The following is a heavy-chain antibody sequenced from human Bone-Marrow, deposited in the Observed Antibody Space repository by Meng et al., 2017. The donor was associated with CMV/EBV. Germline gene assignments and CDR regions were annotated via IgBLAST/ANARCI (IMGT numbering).Heavy chain of an antibody. Sequence: QITLKQSGPTLEKPRQTLTLTCTVSGFSLSTSGVGVGGIRQPPGKALEWRALIYWNDDKRYSVSLRSRLTITKDTSKNQVVLTMANMDPVDTATYYCAHRGGEIYFDFWGQGTLVTVSS. CDR3: AHRGGEIYFDF. J-gene: IGHJ4*02. D-gene: IGHD3-16*01. CDR2: IYWNDDK. CDR1: GFSLSTSGVG. V-gene: IGHV2-5*01.